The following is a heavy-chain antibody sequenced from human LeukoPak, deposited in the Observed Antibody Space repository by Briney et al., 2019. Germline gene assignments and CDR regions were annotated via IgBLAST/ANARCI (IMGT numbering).Heavy chain of an antibody. J-gene: IGHJ4*02. CDR1: GYTFTGYY. CDR3: ARDREAVAGTHFDY. D-gene: IGHD6-19*01. V-gene: IGHV1-2*02. CDR2: INPNSGGT. Sequence: GASVKVSCKASGYTFTGYYMHWVRQAPGQGLEWMGWINPNSGGTNYAQKFQGRVTMTRDTSISTAYMELGRLRSDDTAVYYCARDREAVAGTHFDYWGQGTLVTVSS.